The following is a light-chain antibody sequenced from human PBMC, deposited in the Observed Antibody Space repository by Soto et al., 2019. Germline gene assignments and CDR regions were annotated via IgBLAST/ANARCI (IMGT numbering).Light chain of an antibody. CDR1: QDISKY. J-gene: IGKJ1*01. V-gene: IGKV1-39*01. CDR2: SAS. Sequence: DIQMTQSPSSLSASVGDRVTITCRASQDISKYLNWYQQKPGNTPTLLIYSASNLQSGVPSRFSGGGSGTDFTLIITSLQPEDFATYYCQQHFSAERTSGQGTKV. CDR3: QQHFSAERT.